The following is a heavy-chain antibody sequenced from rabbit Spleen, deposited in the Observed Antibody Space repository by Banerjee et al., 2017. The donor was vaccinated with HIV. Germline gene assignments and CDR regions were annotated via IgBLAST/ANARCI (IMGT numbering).Heavy chain of an antibody. CDR1: GFTISNYW. V-gene: IGHV1S7*01. Sequence: QLEESGGDLVKPGGSLTLSCKAYGFTISNYWMNWVRQAPGKGLEWIGIIYPITETTYYANWVNGRFTVYRDNAQNTVDLQMNSLTAADTTTYFCAREDVGGSVSLWGPGTLVTVS. J-gene: IGHJ6*01. CDR2: IYPITETT. CDR3: AREDVGGSVSL. D-gene: IGHD1-1*01.